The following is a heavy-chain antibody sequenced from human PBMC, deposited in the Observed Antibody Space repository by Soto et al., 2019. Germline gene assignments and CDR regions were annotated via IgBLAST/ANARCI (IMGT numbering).Heavy chain of an antibody. CDR3: ARDRSYYSDY. CDR2: INATTGHT. J-gene: IGHJ4*02. V-gene: IGHV1-18*04. D-gene: IGHD3-10*01. CDR1: GYTFTSYY. Sequence: ASVKVSCKASGYTFTSYYLHWVRQAPGQGLEWMGRINATTGHTNYAQKLQGRVTITTDTSTSTAFMELRSLRSDDTAVYYCARDRSYYSDYWGQGTLVTVSS.